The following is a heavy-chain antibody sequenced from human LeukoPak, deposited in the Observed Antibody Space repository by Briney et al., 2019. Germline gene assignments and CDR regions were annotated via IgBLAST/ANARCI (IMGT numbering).Heavy chain of an antibody. J-gene: IGHJ4*02. CDR3: VKDDGNYGIDY. CDR1: GFTLSSYW. D-gene: IGHD1-7*01. V-gene: IGHV3-74*01. CDR2: IKTDGSYT. Sequence: GGSLRLSCAASGFTLSSYWMHWVRQGPGKGLVWVSRIKTDGSYTNYADSVKGRFTVSRDNAKSTLYLQMNSLRAEDTAVYFCVKDDGNYGIDYWGQGTLVTVS.